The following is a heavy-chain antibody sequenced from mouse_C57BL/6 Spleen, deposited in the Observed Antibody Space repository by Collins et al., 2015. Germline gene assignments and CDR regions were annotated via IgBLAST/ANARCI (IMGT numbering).Heavy chain of an antibody. CDR1: GYAFSSSW. D-gene: IGHD1-1*01. Sequence: QVQLQQSGPELVKPGASVKISCKASGYAFSSSWMNWVKQRPGKGLEWIGRIYPGDGDTNYNGKFKGKATLTADKSSSTAYMQLSSLTSEDSAVYFCARSDFTTVVFDYWGQGTTLTVSS. V-gene: IGHV1-82*01. CDR2: IYPGDGDT. CDR3: ARSDFTTVVFDY. J-gene: IGHJ2*01.